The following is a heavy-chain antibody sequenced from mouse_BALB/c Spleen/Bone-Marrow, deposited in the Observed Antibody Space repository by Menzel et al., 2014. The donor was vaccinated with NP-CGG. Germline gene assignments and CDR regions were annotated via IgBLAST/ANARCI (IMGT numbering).Heavy chain of an antibody. Sequence: VLLVESGPQLVRPGASVKISCKASGYSFTSYWMHWVKQRPGQGLEWIGMIDPSDSETRLNQKFKDKATLTVDKSSSTAYMQLSSPTSEDSAVDYCASPSDGNPFAYWGQGTLVTVSA. D-gene: IGHD2-1*01. J-gene: IGHJ3*01. CDR1: GYSFTSYW. CDR2: IDPSDSET. V-gene: IGHV1S126*01. CDR3: ASPSDGNPFAY.